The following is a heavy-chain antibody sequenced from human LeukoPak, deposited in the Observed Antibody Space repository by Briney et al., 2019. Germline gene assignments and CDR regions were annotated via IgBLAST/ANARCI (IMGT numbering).Heavy chain of an antibody. J-gene: IGHJ4*02. CDR1: GFIFSFYC. Sequence: HPGGSLRLSCAASGFIFSFYCMHWVRQAPGKGPMWVSRICPDGTGISYADSVKARFTTSRDNAKNTVYLQMNSLREEDTAVYYCVRDFRSADYWGQGTLVTVSS. CDR2: ICPDGTGI. CDR3: VRDFRSADY. V-gene: IGHV3-74*01.